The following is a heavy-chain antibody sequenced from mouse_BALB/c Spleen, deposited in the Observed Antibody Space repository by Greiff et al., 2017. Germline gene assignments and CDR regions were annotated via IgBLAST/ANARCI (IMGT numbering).Heavy chain of an antibody. J-gene: IGHJ4*01. CDR2: ISNGGGST. D-gene: IGHD4-1*02. CDR3: ARPTVLYYAMDY. CDR1: GFTFSSYT. Sequence: EVMLVESGGGLVQPGGSLKLSCAASGFTFSSYTMSWVRQTPEKRLEWVAYISNGGGSTYYPDTVKGRFTISRDNAKNTLYLQMSSLKSEDTAMYYCARPTVLYYAMDYWGQGTSVTVSS. V-gene: IGHV5-12-2*01.